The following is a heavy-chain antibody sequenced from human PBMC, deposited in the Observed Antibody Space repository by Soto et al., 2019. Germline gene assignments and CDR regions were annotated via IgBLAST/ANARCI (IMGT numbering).Heavy chain of an antibody. CDR1: GGSISSGGYS. CDR2: IYHSGST. CDR3: ARVLTVYDFWSGYSTKNSYYFDY. V-gene: IGHV4-30-2*01. J-gene: IGHJ4*02. Sequence: PSETLSLTCAVSGGSISSGGYSWSWIRQPPGKGLEWIGYIYHSGSTYYNPSLKSRVTISVDRSKNQSSLKLSSVTAADTAVYYCARVLTVYDFWSGYSTKNSYYFDYWGQGTLVTVSS. D-gene: IGHD3-3*01.